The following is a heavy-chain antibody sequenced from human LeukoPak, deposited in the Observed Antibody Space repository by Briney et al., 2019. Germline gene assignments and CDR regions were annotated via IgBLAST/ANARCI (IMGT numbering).Heavy chain of an antibody. Sequence: GASVKVACKASGYTFTGYYMHWVRQAPGQGLEWMGWINPNSGCTNYAQKFQGRVTMTRDTSISTAYMELSRLRSDDTAVYYCARGERMDTAMVYYYYGMDVWGQGTTVTVSS. V-gene: IGHV1-2*02. J-gene: IGHJ6*02. CDR3: ARGERMDTAMVYYYYGMDV. CDR1: GYTFTGYY. CDR2: INPNSGCT. D-gene: IGHD5-18*01.